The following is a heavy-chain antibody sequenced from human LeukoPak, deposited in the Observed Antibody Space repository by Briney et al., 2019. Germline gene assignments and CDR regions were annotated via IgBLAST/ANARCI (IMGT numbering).Heavy chain of an antibody. V-gene: IGHV4-39*07. Sequence: SETLSLTCTVSGGSISSSSYYWGWIRQPPGKGLEWIGSIYYSGSTYYNPSLKSRVTISVDTSKNQFSLKLSSVTAADTAVYYCARASNMIVVIHAFDIRGQGTMVTVSS. CDR1: GGSISSSSYY. CDR3: ARASNMIVVIHAFDI. D-gene: IGHD3-22*01. J-gene: IGHJ3*02. CDR2: IYYSGST.